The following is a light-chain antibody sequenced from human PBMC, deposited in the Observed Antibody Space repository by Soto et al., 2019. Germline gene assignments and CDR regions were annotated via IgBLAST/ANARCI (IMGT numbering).Light chain of an antibody. V-gene: IGLV1-47*01. CDR1: SSNIGSNH. CDR2: RSD. Sequence: QSVLTQPPSASGTPGQKVTISCSGSSSNIGSNHVYWYQQFPGMDPTLLMYRSDQRPTGVPDRFSGSKTGTSASLAIGGLRSDDEADYYCSARDDSLSGVVFGGGTKVTVL. J-gene: IGLJ2*01. CDR3: SARDDSLSGVV.